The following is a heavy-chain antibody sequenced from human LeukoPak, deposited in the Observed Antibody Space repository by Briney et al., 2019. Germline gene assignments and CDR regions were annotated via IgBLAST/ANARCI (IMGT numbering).Heavy chain of an antibody. CDR3: ARDQGYSGSLRSGYGMDV. J-gene: IGHJ6*02. Sequence: ASVKVSCKASGGTFSSYAISWVRQAPGQGREWMGRIIPILGIANYAQKFQGRVTITADKSTSTAYMELSSLRSEDTAVYYCARDQGYSGSLRSGYGMDVWGQGTTVTVS. V-gene: IGHV1-69*04. CDR1: GGTFSSYA. CDR2: IIPILGIA. D-gene: IGHD1-26*01.